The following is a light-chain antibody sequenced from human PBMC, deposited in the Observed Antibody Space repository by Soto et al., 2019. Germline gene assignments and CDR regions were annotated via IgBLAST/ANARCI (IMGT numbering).Light chain of an antibody. CDR2: NTN. Sequence: QTVVTQEPSLTVSPGRTVTLTCGSSTGAVTSGDFPNWFQQKPGQAPRTLIYNTNTKHSSTPARFSGSLLGGKAALTLSGVQPEDEAEYYCLLYNGGVWVFVGGTKLTVL. J-gene: IGLJ3*02. CDR3: LLYNGGVWV. CDR1: TGAVTSGDF. V-gene: IGLV7-43*01.